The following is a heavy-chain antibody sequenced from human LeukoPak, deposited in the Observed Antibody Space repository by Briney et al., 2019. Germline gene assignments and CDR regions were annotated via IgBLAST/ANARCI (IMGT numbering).Heavy chain of an antibody. D-gene: IGHD3-22*01. Sequence: SETLSLTCTVSGGSISSSSYYWGWIRQPPGKGLEWIGSIYYSGSTYYNPSLKSRVTISVDTSKNQFSLKLSSVTAADTAVYYCARQDMIVVVINCFDYWGQGTLVTVSS. CDR1: GGSISSSSYY. CDR2: IYYSGST. J-gene: IGHJ4*02. CDR3: ARQDMIVVVINCFDY. V-gene: IGHV4-39*01.